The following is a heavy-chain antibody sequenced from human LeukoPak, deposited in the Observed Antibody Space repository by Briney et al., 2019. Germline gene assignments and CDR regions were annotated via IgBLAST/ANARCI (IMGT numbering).Heavy chain of an antibody. CDR2: ISSSSSYI. V-gene: IGHV3-21*01. Sequence: GGSLRLSCAASGFTFSSYSMNWVRQAPGKGLEWVSSISSSSSYIYYADSVKGRFTISRDNAKNSLYLQMNSLRAEDTAVYYCARDYGIAAAGHYFDYWGQGTLVTVSS. D-gene: IGHD6-13*01. CDR3: ARDYGIAAAGHYFDY. J-gene: IGHJ4*02. CDR1: GFTFSSYS.